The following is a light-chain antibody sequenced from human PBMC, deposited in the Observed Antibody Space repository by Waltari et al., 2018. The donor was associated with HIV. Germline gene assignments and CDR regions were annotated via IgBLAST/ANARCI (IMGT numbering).Light chain of an antibody. CDR3: QQANNFPYT. J-gene: IGKJ2*01. Sequence: DIEMTRAPSSVSASLEDRVIITCRASQSINGDLAWYQVKPGQAPRLLIFGTFRLESGVPSRLSGSGSDTNFTLTIRRLQFEDFASYFCQQANNFPYTFGQGTTLELK. CDR2: GTF. CDR1: QSINGD. V-gene: IGKV1-12*02.